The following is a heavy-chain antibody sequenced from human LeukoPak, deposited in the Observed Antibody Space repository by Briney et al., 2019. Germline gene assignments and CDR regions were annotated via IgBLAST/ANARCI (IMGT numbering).Heavy chain of an antibody. CDR2: IYPGDSDT. J-gene: IGHJ4*02. CDR3: ARRPIAVAGTWDY. Sequence: GESLKTSCKGSGYSFTSYWIGWVRQMPGKGLEWMGIIYPGDSDTRYSPSFQGQVTISADKSISTAYLQWSSLKASDTAMYYCARRPIAVAGTWDYWGQGTLVTVSS. CDR1: GYSFTSYW. D-gene: IGHD6-19*01. V-gene: IGHV5-51*01.